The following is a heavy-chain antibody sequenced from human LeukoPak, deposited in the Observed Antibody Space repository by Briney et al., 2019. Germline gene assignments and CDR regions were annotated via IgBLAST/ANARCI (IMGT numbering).Heavy chain of an antibody. CDR3: AKEITMIVVVMGLFDY. CDR1: GFTFSSDA. D-gene: IGHD3-22*01. J-gene: IGHJ4*02. Sequence: GGSLRLSCAASGFTFSSDAMSWVRQAPGKGLEWVSAISGSGGSTYYADSVKGRFTISRDNSKNTLYLQMNSLRAEDTAVYYCAKEITMIVVVMGLFDYWGQGTLVTVSS. CDR2: ISGSGGST. V-gene: IGHV3-23*01.